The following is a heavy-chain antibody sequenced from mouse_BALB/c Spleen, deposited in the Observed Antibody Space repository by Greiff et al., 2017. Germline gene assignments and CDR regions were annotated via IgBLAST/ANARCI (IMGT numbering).Heavy chain of an antibody. CDR2: IYPGSGNT. CDR1: GYTFTDYY. J-gene: IGHJ1*01. V-gene: IGHV1-77*01. Sequence: QVQLQQSGAELARPGASVKLSCKASGYTFTDYYINWVKQRTGQGLEWIGEIYPGSGNTYYNEKFKGKATLTADKSSSTAYMQLSSLTSEDSAVYFCARWGGWYCDVWGAGTTVTVSS. CDR3: ARWGGWYCDV.